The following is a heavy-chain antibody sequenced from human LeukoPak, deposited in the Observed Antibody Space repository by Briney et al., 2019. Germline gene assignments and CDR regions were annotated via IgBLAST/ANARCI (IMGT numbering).Heavy chain of an antibody. CDR2: SYHSGST. V-gene: IGHV4-4*02. CDR1: CGSISISNW. Sequence: KASGTLSLTCAVSCGSISISNWWSWVRQPPGKGLEWIGESYHSGSTNYNPSLKSRVTISVDKSKNQFSLKLSSVTAADTAVYYCARHGETRYSSSWYLVGSAFDIWGQGTMVTVSS. J-gene: IGHJ3*02. D-gene: IGHD6-13*01. CDR3: ARHGETRYSSSWYLVGSAFDI.